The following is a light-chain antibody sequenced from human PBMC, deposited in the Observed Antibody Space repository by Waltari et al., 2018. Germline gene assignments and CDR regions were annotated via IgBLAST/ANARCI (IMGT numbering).Light chain of an antibody. J-gene: IGKJ2*01. CDR3: QQYGGSPLYT. Sequence: EVVLTQSPAALSLSPGERATLSCRASQSVSSSYLAWYQQKPGQAPSLPIYGASSRATGIPDRFSGSGSGTDFTLTISRLEPGDFAVYYCQQYGGSPLYTFGQGTKLEIK. V-gene: IGKV3-20*01. CDR2: GAS. CDR1: QSVSSSY.